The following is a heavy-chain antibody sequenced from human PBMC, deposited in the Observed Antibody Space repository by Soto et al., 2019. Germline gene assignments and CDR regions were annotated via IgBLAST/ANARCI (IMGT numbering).Heavy chain of an antibody. CDR2: ISSNGGST. V-gene: IGHV3-64D*06. D-gene: IGHD1-26*01. J-gene: IGHJ4*02. CDR1: GFTFSSYA. Sequence: PGGSLRLSCSASGFTFSSYAMHWVRQAPGKGLEYVSAISSNGGSTYYADSVKGRFTISRDNSKNTLYLQMSSLRAEDTAVYYCVKIGVGATILAEGSHFDYWGQGTLVTVSS. CDR3: VKIGVGATILAEGSHFDY.